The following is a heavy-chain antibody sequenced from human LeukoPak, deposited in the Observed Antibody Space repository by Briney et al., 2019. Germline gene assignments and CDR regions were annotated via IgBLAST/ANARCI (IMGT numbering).Heavy chain of an antibody. V-gene: IGHV3-7*01. D-gene: IGHD3-22*01. Sequence: PGGSLRLSCAASGFTFSSYWMSWVRQAPGKGLEWVANIKQDGSEKYYVDSVKGRFTISRDNAKNSLYLQMNSLRAEDTAVYYCAREGWDDSCGYLDYWGQGTLVTVSS. CDR1: GFTFSSYW. J-gene: IGHJ4*02. CDR3: AREGWDDSCGYLDY. CDR2: IKQDGSEK.